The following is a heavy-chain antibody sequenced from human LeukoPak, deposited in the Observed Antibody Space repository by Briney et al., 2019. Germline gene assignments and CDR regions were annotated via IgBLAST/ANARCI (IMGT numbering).Heavy chain of an antibody. CDR3: ARGTTVSSSLLY. CDR2: IKQDGSEK. CDR1: GFTFSSYW. D-gene: IGHD6-6*01. V-gene: IGHV3-7*01. J-gene: IGHJ4*02. Sequence: GGSLRLSCAASGFTFSSYWMNWVRQAPGKGLEWVANIKQDGSEKYYVDSVKGRFTISRDNAKNSLYLQMNSLRAEDAAVYYCARGTTVSSSLLYWGQGTLVTVSS.